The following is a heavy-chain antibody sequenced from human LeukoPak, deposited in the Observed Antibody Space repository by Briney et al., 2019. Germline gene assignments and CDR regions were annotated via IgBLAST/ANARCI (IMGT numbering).Heavy chain of an antibody. D-gene: IGHD6-19*01. CDR2: ISGSSTYI. CDR1: GFTFSDYN. Sequence: GGSLRLSCAASGFTFSDYNMNWVRQAPGKGLEWVSSISGSSTYIYYADSVKGRCTISRDNAKNSLYLQINRLRAEDAVVYYCARDGSGWPFDYWGQGTLVTVSS. J-gene: IGHJ4*02. CDR3: ARDGSGWPFDY. V-gene: IGHV3-21*06.